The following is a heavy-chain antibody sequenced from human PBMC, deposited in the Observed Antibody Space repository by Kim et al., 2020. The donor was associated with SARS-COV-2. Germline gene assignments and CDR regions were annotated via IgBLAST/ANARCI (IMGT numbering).Heavy chain of an antibody. J-gene: IGHJ4*02. CDR3: ARRRGWNTGSSFDY. Sequence: GESLKISCRSSGYSFSSYWIGWVRQMPGKGLEWMGIIYLGDSDIRYSPSFQGQVTISADNSISTAYLQWSSLKASDTAMYYCARRRGWNTGSSFDYWGQGTLVTVSS. CDR1: GYSFSSYW. D-gene: IGHD1-1*01. V-gene: IGHV5-51*01. CDR2: IYLGDSDI.